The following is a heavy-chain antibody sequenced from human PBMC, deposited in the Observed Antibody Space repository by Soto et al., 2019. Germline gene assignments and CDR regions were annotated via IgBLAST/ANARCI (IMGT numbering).Heavy chain of an antibody. CDR2: IYYSGST. CDR3: AGTFESSSSPWFDP. Sequence: SATLSLTCTVSGGSISSGGYYWSWIRQHPGKGLEWIGYIYYSGSTYYNPSLKSRVTISVDTSKNQFSLKLSSVTAADTAVYYCAGTFESSSSPWFDPWGQGTLVTVSS. D-gene: IGHD6-6*01. J-gene: IGHJ5*02. CDR1: GGSISSGGYY. V-gene: IGHV4-31*03.